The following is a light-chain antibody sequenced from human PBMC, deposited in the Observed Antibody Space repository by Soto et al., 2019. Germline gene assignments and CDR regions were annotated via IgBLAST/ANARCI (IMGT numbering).Light chain of an antibody. CDR1: SSDVGSYNL. CDR3: CSYAGSSPYV. V-gene: IGLV2-23*01. J-gene: IGLJ1*01. Sequence: QSVLTQPPSASGTPGQGVTISCTGTSSDVGSYNLVSWYQQHPGKAPKLMIYEGSKRPSGVSNRFSGSKSGNTASLTISGLQAEDEADYYCCSYAGSSPYVFGTGTKVTVL. CDR2: EGS.